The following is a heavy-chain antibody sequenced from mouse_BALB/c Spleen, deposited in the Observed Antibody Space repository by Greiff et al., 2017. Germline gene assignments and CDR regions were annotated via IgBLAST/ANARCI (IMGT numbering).Heavy chain of an antibody. Sequence: EVQRVESGGGLVKPGGSLKLSCAASGFTFSSYAMSWVRQSPEKRLEWVAEISSGGSYTYYPDTVTGRFTISRDNAKNTLYLEMSSLRSEDTAMYYCARTDGYSFAYWGQGTLVTVSA. D-gene: IGHD2-3*01. J-gene: IGHJ3*01. CDR1: GFTFSSYA. CDR2: ISSGGSYT. V-gene: IGHV5-9-4*01. CDR3: ARTDGYSFAY.